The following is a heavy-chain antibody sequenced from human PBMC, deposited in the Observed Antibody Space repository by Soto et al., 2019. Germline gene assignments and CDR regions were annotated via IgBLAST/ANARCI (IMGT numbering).Heavy chain of an antibody. J-gene: IGHJ4*02. Sequence: PSETLSLTCTVSGGSISSSSYYWGWIRQPPGKGLEWIGSIYYSGSTYYKPSLKSRVTISVDTSKNQFSLKLSSVTAADTAVYYCASNVHYDFWSGYYTEYYFDYWGQGTLVT. CDR1: GGSISSSSYY. D-gene: IGHD3-3*01. V-gene: IGHV4-39*01. CDR3: ASNVHYDFWSGYYTEYYFDY. CDR2: IYYSGST.